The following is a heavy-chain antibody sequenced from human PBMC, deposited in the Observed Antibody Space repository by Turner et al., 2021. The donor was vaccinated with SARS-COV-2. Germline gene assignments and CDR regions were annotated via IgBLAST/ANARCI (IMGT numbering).Heavy chain of an antibody. V-gene: IGHV1-69*01. J-gene: IGHJ5*02. CDR2: IIPTFGTA. D-gene: IGHD3-22*01. CDR3: ARARGVDYYDSSGQRFDP. Sequence: VQSGAEVKKPGSSVKVSCEAPGGTFSNYAISWVRQAPGQGLEWMGGIIPTFGTANYAQKFQGRVTITADESTTTAYMELSSLRSEDTAVDYCARARGVDYYDSSGQRFDPWGQGTLVTVSS. CDR1: GGTFSNYA.